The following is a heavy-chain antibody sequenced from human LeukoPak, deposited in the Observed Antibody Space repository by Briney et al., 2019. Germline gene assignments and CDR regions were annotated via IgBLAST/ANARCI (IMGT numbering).Heavy chain of an antibody. CDR1: GFTFSSYA. CDR3: ARARALINAFDY. CDR2: ISYDGSNK. Sequence: PGRSLRLSCAASGFTFSSYAMHWVRQAPGKGLEWVAVISYDGSNKYYADSVKGRFTNSRDNSKNTLYLQMNSLRAEDTAVYYCARARALINAFDYWGQGTLVTVSS. D-gene: IGHD3-22*01. J-gene: IGHJ4*02. V-gene: IGHV3-30*04.